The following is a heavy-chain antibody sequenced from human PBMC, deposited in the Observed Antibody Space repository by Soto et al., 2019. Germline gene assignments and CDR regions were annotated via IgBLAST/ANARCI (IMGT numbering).Heavy chain of an antibody. J-gene: IGHJ4*02. CDR2: ISGSGGST. D-gene: IGHD3-9*01. CDR1: GFTFSSYT. Sequence: GGSLRLSCAVSGFTFSSYTMAWVRQAPGKGLEWVSGISGSGGSTYYADSVKGRFTISRDNSKNTLYLQMNSLRAEDTAVYYCAKDSLNYGISTGCLDYRGQGTLVTVSS. CDR3: AKDSLNYGISTGCLDY. V-gene: IGHV3-23*01.